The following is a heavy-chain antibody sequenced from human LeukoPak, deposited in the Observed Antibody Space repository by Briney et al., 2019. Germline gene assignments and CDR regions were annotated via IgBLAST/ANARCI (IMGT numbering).Heavy chain of an antibody. D-gene: IGHD3-10*01. J-gene: IGHJ4*02. Sequence: GGSLRLSCAASGFTVSSNYMSWVRQAPGKGLEWVSVIYSGGSTYYADSVKDRFTISSDNSKNTLYLQMNSLRAEDTAVYYCVKTTMVRGVMDYFDYWGQGTLVTVSS. CDR2: IYSGGST. CDR3: VKTTMVRGVMDYFDY. CDR1: GFTVSSNY. V-gene: IGHV3-53*01.